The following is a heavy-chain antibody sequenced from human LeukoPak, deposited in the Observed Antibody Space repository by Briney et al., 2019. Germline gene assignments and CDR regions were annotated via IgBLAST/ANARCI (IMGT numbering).Heavy chain of an antibody. V-gene: IGHV1-18*01. CDR3: ARDLYSSSPANWFDP. CDR2: ISAYNGNT. J-gene: IGHJ5*02. D-gene: IGHD6-6*01. Sequence: ASVKVSCKASDYTFTSYGISWVRQAPGQGLEWMGWISAYNGNTNYAQKLQGRVTMTTDTSTSTAYMELRSLRSDDTAVYYCARDLYSSSPANWFDPWGQGTLVTVSS. CDR1: DYTFTSYG.